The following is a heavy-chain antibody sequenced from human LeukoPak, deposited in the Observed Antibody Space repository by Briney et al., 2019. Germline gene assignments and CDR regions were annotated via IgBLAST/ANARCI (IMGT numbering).Heavy chain of an antibody. CDR1: GYTLTAYY. Sequence: ASVKVSCKTSGYTLTAYYLHWVRQAPGQGLEWMGWINPNSGVTYYAQKFQGRVTTTRDTSINTAYMELGRLTPDDTAVYHCARGNYGYAFDMWGQGTMVPVSS. CDR2: INPNSGVT. CDR3: ARGNYGYAFDM. J-gene: IGHJ3*02. D-gene: IGHD1-7*01. V-gene: IGHV1-2*02.